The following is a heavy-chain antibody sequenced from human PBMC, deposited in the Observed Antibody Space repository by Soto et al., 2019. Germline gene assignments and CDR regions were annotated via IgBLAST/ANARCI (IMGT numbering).Heavy chain of an antibody. Sequence: QVQLVQSGAEVKKPGSSVKVSCKASGGTFSSYAISWVRQAPGQGLEWMGGISPIFGTANYAQKFQGRATITADESTSTAYMELSRLRSEDTAVYYCAGAGSMILVAAAFDYWGQGTLVTVSS. D-gene: IGHD3-22*01. J-gene: IGHJ4*02. CDR3: AGAGSMILVAAAFDY. CDR2: ISPIFGTA. CDR1: GGTFSSYA. V-gene: IGHV1-69*01.